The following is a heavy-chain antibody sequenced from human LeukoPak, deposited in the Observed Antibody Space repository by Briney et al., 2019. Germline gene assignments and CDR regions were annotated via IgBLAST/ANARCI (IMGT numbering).Heavy chain of an antibody. CDR1: GFTFSSYI. Sequence: GGSLRLSCAASGFTFSSYIMNWVRRAPGKGLEWVSSISSSSSYIYYADSVKGRFTISRDNAKNSLYLQMNSLRAEDTAVYYCAREGSGVAGHFDYWGQGTLVTVSS. CDR2: ISSSSSYI. V-gene: IGHV3-21*01. CDR3: AREGSGVAGHFDY. D-gene: IGHD6-19*01. J-gene: IGHJ4*02.